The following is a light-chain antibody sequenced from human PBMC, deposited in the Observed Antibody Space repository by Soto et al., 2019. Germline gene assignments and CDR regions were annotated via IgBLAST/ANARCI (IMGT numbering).Light chain of an antibody. CDR3: SSYTGSSTLV. CDR1: SSDVGGYNY. CDR2: EVS. V-gene: IGLV2-14*01. J-gene: IGLJ3*02. Sequence: QSALTQPASVSGSPGQSITISCTGTSSDVGGYNYVSWYQQHPGKAPKLMIYEVSNRPSGVSNRFSGPKSGNTASLTISGLQAEDEADYYCSSYTGSSTLVFGGGTKLTVL.